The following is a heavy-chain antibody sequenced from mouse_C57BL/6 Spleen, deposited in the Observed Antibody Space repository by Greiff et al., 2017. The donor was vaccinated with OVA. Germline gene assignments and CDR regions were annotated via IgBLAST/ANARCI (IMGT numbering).Heavy chain of an antibody. CDR1: GFTFSDYG. J-gene: IGHJ1*03. V-gene: IGHV5-17*01. D-gene: IGHD4-1*01. Sequence: EVKLMESGGGLVKPGGSLKLSCAASGFTFSDYGMHWVRQAPEKGLEWVAYISSGSSTLYYADTVKGRFTISRDNAKNTLFLQMTSLRSEDTAMYYCASNWDWYFDVWGTGTTVTVSS. CDR3: ASNWDWYFDV. CDR2: ISSGSSTL.